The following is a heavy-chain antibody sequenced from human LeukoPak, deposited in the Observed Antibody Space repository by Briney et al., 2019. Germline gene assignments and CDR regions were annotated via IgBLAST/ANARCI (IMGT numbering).Heavy chain of an antibody. Sequence: SETLSLTCTVSGGSISSSSYYWGWIRQPPGKGLEWIGSIYYSGSTYYNPSLKSRVTISVDTSKNQFSLKLSSVTAADTAVYYCASGRHDYGDYRDNYFDYWGQGTLVTVSS. D-gene: IGHD4-17*01. CDR2: IYYSGST. V-gene: IGHV4-39*01. CDR1: GGSISSSSYY. J-gene: IGHJ4*02. CDR3: ASGRHDYGDYRDNYFDY.